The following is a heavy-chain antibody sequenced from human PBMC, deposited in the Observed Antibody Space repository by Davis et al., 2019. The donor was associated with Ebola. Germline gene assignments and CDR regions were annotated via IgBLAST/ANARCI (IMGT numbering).Heavy chain of an antibody. Sequence: MPSETLSLTCTVSGGSISSSSYYWSWIRQPPGKGLEWIGYIDYSGSSNYNPSLKSRVTISLDTSKSEFSLKVGSVTAADTAVYFCARARRYTARQDAFDIWGQGTVVIVSS. D-gene: IGHD1-14*01. CDR3: ARARRYTARQDAFDI. J-gene: IGHJ3*02. CDR2: IDYSGSS. CDR1: GGSISSSSYY. V-gene: IGHV4-61*01.